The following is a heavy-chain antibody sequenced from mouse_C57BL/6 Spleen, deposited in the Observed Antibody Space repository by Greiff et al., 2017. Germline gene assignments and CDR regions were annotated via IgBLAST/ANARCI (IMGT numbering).Heavy chain of an antibody. V-gene: IGHV5-17*01. J-gene: IGHJ2*01. Sequence: DVQGVESGGGLVKPGGSLKLSCAASGFTFSDYGMHWVRQAPEKGLEWVAYISSGSSTIYYADKVKGRYTISRDNAKNTLFLQMTSLRSEDTAMYDGAGEGLRRKDGTIDYWGQGTTLTVSS. CDR1: GFTFSDYG. CDR3: AGEGLRRKDGTIDY. CDR2: ISSGSSTI. D-gene: IGHD2-4*01.